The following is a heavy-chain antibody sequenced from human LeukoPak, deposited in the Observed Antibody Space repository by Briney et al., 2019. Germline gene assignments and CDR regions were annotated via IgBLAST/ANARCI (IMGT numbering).Heavy chain of an antibody. V-gene: IGHV3-23*01. CDR1: GFTFSSYA. D-gene: IGHD6-6*01. Sequence: GGSPRLSCAASGFTFSSYAMSRVRQAPGKGLEWVSAISGSGGSTYYADSVKGRFTISRDNSKNTLYLQMNSLRAEDTAVYYCAKDPIAARPGGSVYWGQGTLVTVSS. CDR3: AKDPIAARPGGSVY. J-gene: IGHJ4*02. CDR2: ISGSGGST.